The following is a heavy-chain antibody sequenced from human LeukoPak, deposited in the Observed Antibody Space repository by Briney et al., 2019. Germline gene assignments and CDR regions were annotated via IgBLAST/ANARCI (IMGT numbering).Heavy chain of an antibody. CDR2: INPNSGGT. V-gene: IGHV1-2*02. Sequence: GASVKVSCKASGYTFTGYYIHWIWHAHRPGHEWMGWINPNSGGTNYAQKFQGRVTMTRDTSISTAYMELSRLRSDDTAVYYCAKDGEYYYYYMDVWGKGTTVTV. CDR3: AKDGEYYYYYMDV. CDR1: GYTFTGYY. D-gene: IGHD3-10*01. J-gene: IGHJ6*03.